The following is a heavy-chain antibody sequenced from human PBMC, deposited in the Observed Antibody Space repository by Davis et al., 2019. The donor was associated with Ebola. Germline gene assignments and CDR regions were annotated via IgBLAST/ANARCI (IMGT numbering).Heavy chain of an antibody. V-gene: IGHV4-59*01. CDR2: IYYSGST. CDR3: AREGVGYYYDSSGYYSVRVFDY. D-gene: IGHD3-22*01. Sequence: MPGGSLRLSCTVSGGSISSYYWSWIRQPPGKGLEWIGYIYYSGSTNYNPSLKSRVTISVDTSKNQFSLKLSSVTAADTAVYYCAREGVGYYYDSSGYYSVRVFDYWGQGTLVTVSS. CDR1: GGSISSYY. J-gene: IGHJ4*02.